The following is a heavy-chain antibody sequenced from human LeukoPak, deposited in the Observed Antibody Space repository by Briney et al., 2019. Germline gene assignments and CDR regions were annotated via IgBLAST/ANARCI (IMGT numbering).Heavy chain of an antibody. CDR1: GFTFSSYA. Sequence: PGGSLRLSCAASGFTFSSYAMSWVRQAPGKGLEWVSAISGSGGSTYYADSVKGRFTISRDNSKNTLYLQMNSLRAEDTAVYYCAGGSYYLVDYYYGMDVWGQGTTVTVSS. V-gene: IGHV3-23*01. D-gene: IGHD1-26*01. CDR2: ISGSGGST. J-gene: IGHJ6*02. CDR3: AGGSYYLVDYYYGMDV.